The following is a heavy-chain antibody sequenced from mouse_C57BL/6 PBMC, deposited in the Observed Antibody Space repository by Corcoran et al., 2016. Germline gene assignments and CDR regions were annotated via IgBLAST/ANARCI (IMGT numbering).Heavy chain of an antibody. V-gene: IGHV1-26*01. CDR2: INPNNGGT. CDR3: AKYDYDV. J-gene: IGHJ2*01. CDR1: GYTFTDYY. D-gene: IGHD2-4*01. Sequence: EVQLQQSGPELVKPGASVKISCKASGYTFTDYYMNWVKQSHGKSLEWIGDINPNNGGTSYNQKFKGKATLTVDKSSSTAYMELRSLTSEDSAVYYCAKYDYDVWGQGTTLTVSS.